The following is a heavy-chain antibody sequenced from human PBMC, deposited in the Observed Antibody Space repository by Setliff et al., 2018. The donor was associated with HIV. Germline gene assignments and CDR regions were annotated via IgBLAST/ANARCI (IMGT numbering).Heavy chain of an antibody. Sequence: GGSLRLSCTASGFTFSDHYMDWVRQAPGKGLEWIARTRHRARSYSTQYAASVEGRFTISRDDSKNTLYLQMNSLRADDTAVYYCANRLNYIVATDYWGQGTLVTVSS. CDR1: GFTFSDHY. J-gene: IGHJ4*02. V-gene: IGHV3-72*01. CDR2: TRHRARSYST. CDR3: ANRLNYIVATDY. D-gene: IGHD5-12*01.